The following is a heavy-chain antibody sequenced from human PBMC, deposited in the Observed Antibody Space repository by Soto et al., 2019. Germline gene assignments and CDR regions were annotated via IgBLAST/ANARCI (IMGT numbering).Heavy chain of an antibody. D-gene: IGHD1-26*01. CDR3: ARYSGSYFYY. CDR1: GGSISSGGYY. J-gene: IGHJ4*02. CDR2: IYYSGST. V-gene: IGHV4-31*03. Sequence: QVQLQESGPGLMKPSQTLSLTCTVSGGSISSGGYYWTWIRQHPGKGLEWIGYIYYSGSTSYHPSLKSRVTISVDTSKNQFSLKLRSVTAADTAVYYCARYSGSYFYYWGQGTLVTVSS.